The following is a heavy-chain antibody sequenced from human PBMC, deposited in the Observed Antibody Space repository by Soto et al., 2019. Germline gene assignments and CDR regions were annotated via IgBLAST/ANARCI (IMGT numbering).Heavy chain of an antibody. J-gene: IGHJ4*02. CDR1: GYPFSSYA. V-gene: IGHV3-23*01. D-gene: IGHD6-19*01. CDR2: ISTSGAT. Sequence: EVQLLESGGGLVQPGESLRLSCAASGYPFSSYAMIWVRQAPGKGLEWVSSISTSGATYYEDSVKGRFTFSRDNSRNTVYLQMNSLRAEDTAVYYCARDLRSASGWYAPGYWGQGTLVTVSS. CDR3: ARDLRSASGWYAPGY.